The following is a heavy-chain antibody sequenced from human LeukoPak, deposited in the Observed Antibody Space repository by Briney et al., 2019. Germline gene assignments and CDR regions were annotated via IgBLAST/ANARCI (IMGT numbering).Heavy chain of an antibody. CDR3: ARLADYDSSGYLSY. J-gene: IGHJ4*02. V-gene: IGHV1-18*01. CDR1: GYTFTSHG. D-gene: IGHD3-22*01. CDR2: NSAYNGNT. Sequence: ASVKVSCKASGYTFTSHGISWVRQAPGQGLEWMGWNSAYNGNTNYAQKFQGRVTMTRDTSTSTVYMEVSSLRSEDTAVYYCARLADYDSSGYLSYWGQGTLVTVSS.